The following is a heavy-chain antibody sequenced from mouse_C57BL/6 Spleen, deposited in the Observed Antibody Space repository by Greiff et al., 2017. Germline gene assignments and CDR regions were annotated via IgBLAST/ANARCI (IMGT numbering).Heavy chain of an antibody. V-gene: IGHV1-81*01. Sequence: QVQLQQSGAELARPGASVKLSCKASGYTFTSYGISWVKQRPGQGLEWIGEIYPRSGNTYYNEKFKGKATLTADTSSSTAYMELSSLTSEDSAVYFCARGEGLLRYFDYWGQGTTLTVSS. J-gene: IGHJ2*01. D-gene: IGHD1-1*01. CDR2: IYPRSGNT. CDR1: GYTFTSYG. CDR3: ARGEGLLRYFDY.